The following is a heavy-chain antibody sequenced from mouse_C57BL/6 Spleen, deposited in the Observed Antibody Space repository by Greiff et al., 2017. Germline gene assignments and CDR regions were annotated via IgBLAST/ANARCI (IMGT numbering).Heavy chain of an antibody. Sequence: VQLQQSGAELAKPGASVKLSCKASGYTFTSYWMHWVKQRPGQGLEWIGYINPSSGYTKYNQKFQGKATLTADKSYSTAYMQLSSLTYYDSAVYYCAREGFDYWGQGTTLTVSS. CDR2: INPSSGYT. CDR1: GYTFTSYW. CDR3: AREGFDY. V-gene: IGHV1-7*01. J-gene: IGHJ2*01.